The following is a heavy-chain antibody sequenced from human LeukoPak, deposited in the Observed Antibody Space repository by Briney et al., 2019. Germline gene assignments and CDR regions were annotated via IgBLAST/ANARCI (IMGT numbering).Heavy chain of an antibody. D-gene: IGHD3-3*01. CDR2: IYYSGRT. V-gene: IGHV4-59*08. Sequence: SETLSLTCSVSGGSISSYYWSWIRQPPGRGLEWIGYIYYSGRTSYNPSLKSRVTISVDTSKNQFSLKLSSVTAADTAVYYCARSDDTIFGVVIPLDYWGQGTLVTVSS. CDR3: ARSDDTIFGVVIPLDY. J-gene: IGHJ4*02. CDR1: GGSISSYY.